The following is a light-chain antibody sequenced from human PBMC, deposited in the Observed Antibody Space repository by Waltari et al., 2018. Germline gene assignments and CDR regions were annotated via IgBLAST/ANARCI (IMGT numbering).Light chain of an antibody. CDR1: TTNIGGGYD. CDR2: GDT. V-gene: IGLV1-40*01. J-gene: IGLJ1*01. CDR3: QSYDSSLSGYV. Sequence: QSVLTQPPSVSAAPAQSVTISCTGSTTNIGGGYDVHWFQQRPGPAPKLLIYGDTNRPSGVPDRFSGSKSGTSASLAITGLQAEDEADYYCQSYDSSLSGYVFGTGTKVTVL.